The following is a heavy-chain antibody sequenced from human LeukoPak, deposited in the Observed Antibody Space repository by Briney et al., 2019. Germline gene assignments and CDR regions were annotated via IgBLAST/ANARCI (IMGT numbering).Heavy chain of an antibody. CDR3: ARDRILKGIFGVVKANLDV. V-gene: IGHV1-18*01. CDR1: GYTFTSYG. D-gene: IGHD3-3*01. Sequence: ASVKVPFKASGYTFTSYGISWVRQAPGQGLEWMGWISAYNGNTNYAQKLQGRVTMTTDTSTSTAYMELRSLRSDDTAVYYCARDRILKGIFGVVKANLDVWGKGTTVTVSS. J-gene: IGHJ6*03. CDR2: ISAYNGNT.